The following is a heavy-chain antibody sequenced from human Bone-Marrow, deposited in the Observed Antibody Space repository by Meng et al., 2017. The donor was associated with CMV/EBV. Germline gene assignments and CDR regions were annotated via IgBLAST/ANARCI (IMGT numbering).Heavy chain of an antibody. CDR2: IWYDGSNK. D-gene: IGHD3-3*01. CDR1: GFTFSSYG. Sequence: GESLKISCAASGFTFSSYGMHWVRQAPGKGLEWVAVIWYDGSNKYYADSVKGRFTISRDNSKNTLYLQMNSLRAEDTAVYYCAKSDTISVFYYFDYWGQGTLVTVSS. V-gene: IGHV3-30*02. CDR3: AKSDTISVFYYFDY. J-gene: IGHJ4*02.